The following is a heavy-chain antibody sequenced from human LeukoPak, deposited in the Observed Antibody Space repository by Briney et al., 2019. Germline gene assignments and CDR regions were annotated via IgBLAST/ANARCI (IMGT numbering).Heavy chain of an antibody. V-gene: IGHV4-30-4*08. D-gene: IGHD3-10*01. CDR3: ARGPLFYGSGSYYNVGSDY. J-gene: IGHJ4*02. Sequence: LRLPCAASGFTFSSYAMSWVRQAPGKGLEWIGYIYYSGSTYYNPSLKSRVTISVDTSKNQFSLKLSSVTAADTAVYYCARGPLFYGSGSYYNVGSDYWGQGTLVTVSS. CDR1: GFTFSSYA. CDR2: IYYSGST.